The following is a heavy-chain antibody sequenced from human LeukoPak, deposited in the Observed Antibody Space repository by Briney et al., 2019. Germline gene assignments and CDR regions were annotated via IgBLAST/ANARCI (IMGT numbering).Heavy chain of an antibody. CDR3: ARDYNWNPFDY. CDR2: ISYDGSNK. Sequence: GGSLRLSCAASGFMLSSTWMHWVRQAPGKGLEWVAVISYDGSNKYYADSVKGRFTISRDNSKNTLYLQMNSLRAEDTAVYYCARDYNWNPFDYWGQGTLVTVSS. J-gene: IGHJ4*02. D-gene: IGHD1-20*01. V-gene: IGHV3-30-3*01. CDR1: GFMLSSTW.